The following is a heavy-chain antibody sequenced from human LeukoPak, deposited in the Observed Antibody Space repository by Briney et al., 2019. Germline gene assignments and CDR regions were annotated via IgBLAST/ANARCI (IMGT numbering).Heavy chain of an antibody. CDR2: MYPGASDI. D-gene: IGHD6-13*01. CDR3: TRRDSSWYYFDY. V-gene: IGHV5-51*01. J-gene: IGHJ4*02. CDR1: EYSFTTYW. Sequence: GPPLRISGRRSEYSFTTYWIGWGGRMPGKGLKGMGIMYPGASDIRYSPPFQGQVTISADKSISTAYLQWSSLKASDTAMYYCTRRDSSWYYFDYWGQGTLVTVSS.